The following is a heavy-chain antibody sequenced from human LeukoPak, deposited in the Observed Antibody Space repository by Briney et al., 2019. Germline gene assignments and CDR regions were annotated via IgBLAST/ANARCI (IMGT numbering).Heavy chain of an antibody. D-gene: IGHD5-18*01. V-gene: IGHV3-23*01. CDR3: ANFVDTSMGGNDY. Sequence: GGSLRLFCAASGFTFSSHAMSWVRQAPGKGLEWVSAISADSYYTYYADSVQGRFTISRDNSKNTLYLQMNSLRAEDTALYYCANFVDTSMGGNDYWGQGTLVTVSS. J-gene: IGHJ4*02. CDR1: GFTFSSHA. CDR2: ISADSYYT.